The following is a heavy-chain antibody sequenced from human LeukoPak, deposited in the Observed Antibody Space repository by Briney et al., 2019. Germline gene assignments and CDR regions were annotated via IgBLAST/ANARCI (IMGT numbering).Heavy chain of an antibody. D-gene: IGHD1-26*01. Sequence: GGSLRLSCAASGFTFSDYYMSWIRQAPGKGLEWASYISSSGSTIYYADSVKGRFTISRDNAKNSLYLQMNSLRAEDTAVYYCARDPRAGWSYFNLYYFDYWGQGTLVTVSS. CDR1: GFTFSDYY. J-gene: IGHJ4*02. CDR2: ISSSGSTI. V-gene: IGHV3-11*01. CDR3: ARDPRAGWSYFNLYYFDY.